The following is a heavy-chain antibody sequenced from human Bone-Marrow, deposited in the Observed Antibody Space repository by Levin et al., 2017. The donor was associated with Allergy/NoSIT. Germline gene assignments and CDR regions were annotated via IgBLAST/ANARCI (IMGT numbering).Heavy chain of an antibody. D-gene: IGHD4-17*01. J-gene: IGHJ4*02. CDR2: VSYDGSGT. V-gene: IGHV3-30*14. Sequence: SCTVSGITFSGYAMHWFRQAPGKGLEWVALVSYDGSGTVYADSVKGRFTVSRDNSKYILYLEMSSLKTEDTAVYYCARELFTVQTWRYFDHWGQGTLVTVSS. CDR3: ARELFTVQTWRYFDH. CDR1: GITFSGYA.